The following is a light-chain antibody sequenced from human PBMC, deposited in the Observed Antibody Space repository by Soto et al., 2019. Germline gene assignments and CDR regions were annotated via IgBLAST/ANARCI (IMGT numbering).Light chain of an antibody. V-gene: IGKV3-15*01. J-gene: IGKJ1*01. Sequence: EIVMTQSPGTLSVSPGERATLSFRASQSVISNLAWYQQKPGQAPSLLIYGASTMANGIPARFSGTGSGTEFTLPISSLQSEDVAFYYCQQYSNWPGTFGQGTKGEIK. CDR3: QQYSNWPGT. CDR2: GAS. CDR1: QSVISN.